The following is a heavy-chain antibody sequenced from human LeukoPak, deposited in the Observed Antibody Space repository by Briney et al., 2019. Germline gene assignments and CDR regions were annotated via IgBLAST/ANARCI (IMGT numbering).Heavy chain of an antibody. CDR2: IYYSGSP. D-gene: IGHD2-2*01. Sequence: SETLSLTRTVSGGSNNNHYWSWMRQPPGKGLEGIGYIYYSGSPNYNPSLKSRVTISVDTSKKQLSLKLTSVTAADTAVYYCARDLGRGYCSSTSCFVPWFDPWGQGTLVTVSS. CDR1: GGSNNNHY. CDR3: ARDLGRGYCSSTSCFVPWFDP. V-gene: IGHV4-59*11. J-gene: IGHJ5*02.